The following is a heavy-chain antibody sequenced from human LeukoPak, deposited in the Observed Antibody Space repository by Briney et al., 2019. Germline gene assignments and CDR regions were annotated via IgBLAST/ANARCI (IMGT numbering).Heavy chain of an antibody. CDR2: INPSGGST. D-gene: IGHD6-13*01. V-gene: IGHV1-46*01. CDR3: ARGSSSWPYYYYYGMDV. Sequence: GASVKVSCKASGYTFTSYYMHWVRQAPGQGLEWMGIINPSGGSTSYAQKFQGRVTMTRDTSTSTVYMELSSLRSEDTAVYYCARGSSSWPYYYYYGMDVWGQGTTVTVSS. J-gene: IGHJ6*02. CDR1: GYTFTSYY.